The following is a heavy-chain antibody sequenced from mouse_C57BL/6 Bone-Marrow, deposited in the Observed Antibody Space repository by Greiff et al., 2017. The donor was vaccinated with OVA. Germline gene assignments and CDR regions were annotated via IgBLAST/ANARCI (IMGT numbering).Heavy chain of an antibody. Sequence: EVKLMESGGGLVKPGGSLKISCAASGFSFSSYDMSWVRRTQEKRLEWVATISDGGSYTDYPDNVKGRFTISRDNAKNNLYLQMSHLKSEDTAMYYCARALYYFDYWGQGTTLTVSS. CDR1: GFSFSSYD. CDR2: ISDGGSYT. D-gene: IGHD1-1*01. J-gene: IGHJ2*01. V-gene: IGHV5-4*03. CDR3: ARALYYFDY.